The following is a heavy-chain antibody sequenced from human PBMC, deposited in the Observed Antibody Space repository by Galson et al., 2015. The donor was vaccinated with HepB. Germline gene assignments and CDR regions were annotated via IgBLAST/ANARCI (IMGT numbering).Heavy chain of an antibody. D-gene: IGHD3-10*01. CDR3: ARETGSRNYYYPTN. J-gene: IGHJ4*02. CDR2: ISGSGGST. CDR1: GFTFSSYA. V-gene: IGHV3-23*01. Sequence: SLRLSCAASGFTFSSYAMSWVRQAPGKGLEWVSAISGSGGSTYYADSVKGRFTISRDNSKNTLYLQMNSLRAEDTAVYYCARETGSRNYYYPTNWGQGTLVTVSS.